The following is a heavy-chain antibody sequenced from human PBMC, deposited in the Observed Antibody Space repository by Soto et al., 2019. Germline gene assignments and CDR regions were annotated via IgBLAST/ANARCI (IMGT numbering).Heavy chain of an antibody. CDR2: ISGGGGNT. J-gene: IGHJ4*02. Sequence: PGGSLRLSCAASGFTFTSYAMNWVRQAPGKGLEWVSTISGGGGNTYYSDSVKGRFTISRDNSKSTLYLQMNSLRAEDSAVYYCARDARRSNPPYYFDSWGQGTLVTVSS. CDR3: ARDARRSNPPYYFDS. CDR1: GFTFTSYA. V-gene: IGHV3-23*01. D-gene: IGHD4-4*01.